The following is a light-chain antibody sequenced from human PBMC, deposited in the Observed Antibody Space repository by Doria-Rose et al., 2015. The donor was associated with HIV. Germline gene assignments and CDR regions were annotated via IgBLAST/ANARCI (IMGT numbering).Light chain of an antibody. CDR1: QTISSS. V-gene: IGKV3-11*01. Sequence: TQSPATLSLSPRERATLSCRASQTISSSLAWYQQKPGQAPRLLIYDASKRVTGIPARFSGSGSGTDFTLTISSLEPEDFALYYCQERSNWPELTFGGGTKVEIK. CDR2: DAS. CDR3: QERSNWPELT. J-gene: IGKJ4*01.